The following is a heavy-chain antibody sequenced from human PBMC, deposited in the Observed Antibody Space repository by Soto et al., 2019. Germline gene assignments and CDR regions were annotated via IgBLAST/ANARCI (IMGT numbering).Heavy chain of an antibody. D-gene: IGHD1-26*01. V-gene: IGHV3-49*04. CDR2: IRSKPAGGTA. CDR3: SRIGPGAATRWFFDS. CDR1: GYNFDDYA. Sequence: GGSLRLSCTTSGYNFDDYALTWVRQAPGRGLEWVTFIRSKPAGGTAEYAAAVKGRFTFSRDASRSIAYLQMNSLTTEDTGIYFGSRIGPGAATRWFFDSWGPGTQVTVSS. J-gene: IGHJ4*02.